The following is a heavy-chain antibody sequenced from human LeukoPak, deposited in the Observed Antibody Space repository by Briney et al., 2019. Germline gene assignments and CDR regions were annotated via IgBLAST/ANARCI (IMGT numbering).Heavy chain of an antibody. V-gene: IGHV3-33*08. CDR2: IWYDGSNK. CDR1: GFTFDDYG. Sequence: GGSLRLSCAASGFTFDDYGMSWVRQAPGKGLEWVAIIWYDGSNKYYADSVKGRFTISRDNSKNTLYLQMNSLRADDTAVYYCARGRWLFDYWGQGTLVTVSS. D-gene: IGHD5-24*01. J-gene: IGHJ4*02. CDR3: ARGRWLFDY.